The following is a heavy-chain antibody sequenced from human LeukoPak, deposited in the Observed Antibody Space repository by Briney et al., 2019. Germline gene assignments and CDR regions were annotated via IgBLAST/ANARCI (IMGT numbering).Heavy chain of an antibody. CDR2: IIPILGIA. CDR1: GGTFSSYA. Sequence: ASVKVSCKASGGTFSSYATSRVRQAPGQGLEWMGRIIPILGIANYAQKFQGRVTITADKSTSTACMELSSLRSEDTAVYYCARAVAGKEDYWGQGTLVTVSS. CDR3: ARAVAGKEDY. V-gene: IGHV1-69*04. D-gene: IGHD6-19*01. J-gene: IGHJ4*02.